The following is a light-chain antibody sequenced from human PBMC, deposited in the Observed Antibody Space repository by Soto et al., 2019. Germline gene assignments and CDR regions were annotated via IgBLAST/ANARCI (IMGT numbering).Light chain of an antibody. Sequence: EIVLTQSPVTLSLSPGERATLSCRASQSVSRYLAWYQQKPGQAPRLLVYDASNRATGIPARFSGSWSGTDFTLTISSLEPEDFAVYYCQQRYIGLTFGGGTKVEMK. J-gene: IGKJ4*01. V-gene: IGKV3-11*01. CDR1: QSVSRY. CDR3: QQRYIGLT. CDR2: DAS.